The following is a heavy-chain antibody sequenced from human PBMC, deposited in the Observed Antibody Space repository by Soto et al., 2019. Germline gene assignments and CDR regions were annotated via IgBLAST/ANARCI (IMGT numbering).Heavy chain of an antibody. CDR3: ASFNTGRVVTAMPL. V-gene: IGHV1-3*01. D-gene: IGHD2-21*02. CDR1: GYTFTAYA. CDR2: IDPGNGNT. J-gene: IGHJ6*02. Sequence: QVQLVQSGAEVKRPGASVRISCSASGYTFTAYAMHWVRQAPGQRLEWMGWIDPGNGNTRYSRSFQGRVSITRDTSASTVYMDLTDLRSEDTAVYYCASFNTGRVVTAMPLWGQGTTVTVSS.